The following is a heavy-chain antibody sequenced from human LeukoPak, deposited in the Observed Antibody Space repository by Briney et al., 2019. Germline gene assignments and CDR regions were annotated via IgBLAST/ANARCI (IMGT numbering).Heavy chain of an antibody. CDR1: GFTFSSYS. Sequence: GGSLRLSCAASGFTFSSYSMNWVRQAPGKGLEWVSSISSSSSYIYYADSVKGRFTISRDNAKNSLYLQMDSLRAEDTAVYYCARDGLGVVPAAPDYWGQGTLVTVSS. V-gene: IGHV3-21*01. CDR2: ISSSSSYI. J-gene: IGHJ4*02. D-gene: IGHD2-2*01. CDR3: ARDGLGVVPAAPDY.